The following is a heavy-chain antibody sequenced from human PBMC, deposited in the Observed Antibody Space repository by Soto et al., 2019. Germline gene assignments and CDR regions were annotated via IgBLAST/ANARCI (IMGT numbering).Heavy chain of an antibody. CDR2: INHSGST. CDR1: GGSFSGYY. D-gene: IGHD5-12*01. CDR3: ARGIRTRGYSGYDHLDY. J-gene: IGHJ4*02. Sequence: SETLSLTWAGYGGSFSGYYWSGIRQPPGKGLEWIGEINHSGSTNYNPSLKSRVTISVDTSKNQFSLKLSSVTAADTAVYYCARGIRTRGYSGYDHLDYWGQGTLVTVSS. V-gene: IGHV4-34*01.